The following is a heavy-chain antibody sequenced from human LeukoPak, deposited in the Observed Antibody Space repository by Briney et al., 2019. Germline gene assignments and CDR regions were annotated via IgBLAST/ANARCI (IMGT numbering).Heavy chain of an antibody. D-gene: IGHD3-22*01. V-gene: IGHV3-53*01. CDR2: IYSGGST. Sequence: PGGSLRLSCAASGFTVSSNYMSWVRQAPGKGLEWVSVIYSGGSTYYADSVKGRFTISRDNSKNTLYLQMNSLRAEDTAVYYCAQTDFYDSSGQFDYWGQGTLVTVSS. J-gene: IGHJ4*02. CDR1: GFTVSSNY. CDR3: AQTDFYDSSGQFDY.